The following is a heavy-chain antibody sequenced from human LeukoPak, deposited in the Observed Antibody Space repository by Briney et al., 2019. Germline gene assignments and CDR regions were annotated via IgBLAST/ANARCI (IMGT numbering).Heavy chain of an antibody. D-gene: IGHD2-15*01. Sequence: GGSLRLSCAVSGFTFSSYSMNWVRQAPGKGLEWVSSISSSSYIYYADSVKGRFTISRDNAKDSLYLQMNSLRAEDTAVYYCARDIGINWFDPWGQGTLVTVSS. CDR1: GFTFSSYS. V-gene: IGHV3-21*01. CDR3: ARDIGINWFDP. J-gene: IGHJ5*02. CDR2: ISSSSYI.